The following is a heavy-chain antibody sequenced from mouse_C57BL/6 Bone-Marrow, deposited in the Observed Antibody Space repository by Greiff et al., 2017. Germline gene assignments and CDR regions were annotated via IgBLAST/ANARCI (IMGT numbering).Heavy chain of an antibody. D-gene: IGHD2-4*01. J-gene: IGHJ3*01. CDR1: GYTFTSYW. CDR3: ARNYDYDVEFAY. Sequence: QVQLQQPGAELVMPGASVKLSCKASGYTFTSYWMHWVKQRPGQGLEWIGEIDPSDSYTNYNQKFKGKSTLTVDKSSSPAYMQLSSLTSEDSAVYYCARNYDYDVEFAYWGQGTLVTVSA. V-gene: IGHV1-69*01. CDR2: IDPSDSYT.